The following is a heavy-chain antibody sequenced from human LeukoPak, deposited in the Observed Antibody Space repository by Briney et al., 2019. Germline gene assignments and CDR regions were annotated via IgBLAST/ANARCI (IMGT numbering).Heavy chain of an antibody. CDR3: ATPTAGTWHFDY. D-gene: IGHD1-1*01. V-gene: IGHV3-7*01. CDR2: IKQDASER. CDR1: GFTFSSYW. Sequence: GGSLRLSCAASGFTFSSYWMTWVRQAPGKGLEWVANIKQDASERYYVDSVKGRFTISRDNAKNSLYLQMNSLRAEDTTVYYCATPTAGTWHFDYWGQGTLVTVSS. J-gene: IGHJ4*02.